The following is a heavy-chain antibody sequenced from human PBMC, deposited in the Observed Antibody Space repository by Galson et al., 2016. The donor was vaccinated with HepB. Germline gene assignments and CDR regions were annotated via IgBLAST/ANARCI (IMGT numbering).Heavy chain of an antibody. V-gene: IGHV3-23*01. Sequence: SLRLSCAGSGFTFTTYPMSWVRQAPGKGLEWVSGIRGSGGGIDYADSVKGRFTISRDNSKNTLYLQMSSLRAEDTAVYYCAKDRGSRLTMVRGALDPFDIWGHGTLVTVSA. CDR1: GFTFTTYP. J-gene: IGHJ3*02. CDR3: AKDRGSRLTMVRGALDPFDI. CDR2: IRGSGGGI. D-gene: IGHD3-10*01.